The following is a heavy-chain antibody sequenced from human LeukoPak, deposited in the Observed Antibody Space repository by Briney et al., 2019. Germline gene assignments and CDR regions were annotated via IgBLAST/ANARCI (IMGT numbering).Heavy chain of an antibody. Sequence: SQTLSLACTVSGGSISSGGYYWSWIRQHPGKGLEWIGYIYYSGSTYYNPSLKSRVTISVDTSKNQFSLKLSSVTAADTAVYYCAREGYSNNYFDYWGQGTLVTVSS. V-gene: IGHV4-31*03. CDR2: IYYSGST. CDR1: GGSISSGGYY. D-gene: IGHD4-11*01. J-gene: IGHJ4*02. CDR3: AREGYSNNYFDY.